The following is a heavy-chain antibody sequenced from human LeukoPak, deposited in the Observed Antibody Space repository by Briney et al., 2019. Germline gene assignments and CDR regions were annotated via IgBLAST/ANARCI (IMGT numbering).Heavy chain of an antibody. V-gene: IGHV1-2*02. CDR3: ASHPIYVSTAPLDY. D-gene: IGHD2-2*01. Sequence: ASVKVSCKASGYTFTAYYMHWLRQAPGQGFEWMGWINPNTGDTNYAQKFQGRVTMTRDTTISTAYMELSRLTSDDTAVYYCASHPIYVSTAPLDYWGQGTLVTVSS. J-gene: IGHJ4*02. CDR2: INPNTGDT. CDR1: GYTFTAYY.